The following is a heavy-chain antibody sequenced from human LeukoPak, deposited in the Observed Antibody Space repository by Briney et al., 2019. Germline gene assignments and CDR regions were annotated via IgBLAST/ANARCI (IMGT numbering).Heavy chain of an antibody. V-gene: IGHV4-39*01. CDR1: GGSISSSSYY. CDR3: ARLGDGGTIFGVATYYFDY. J-gene: IGHJ4*02. D-gene: IGHD3-3*01. Sequence: SETLSLTCTVSGGSISSSSYYWGWIRQPPGKGLEWIGSIYYSGSTYYNPSLKSRVTISVDTSKNQFSLKLSSVTAAGTAVYYCARLGDGGTIFGVATYYFDYWGQGTLVTVSS. CDR2: IYYSGST.